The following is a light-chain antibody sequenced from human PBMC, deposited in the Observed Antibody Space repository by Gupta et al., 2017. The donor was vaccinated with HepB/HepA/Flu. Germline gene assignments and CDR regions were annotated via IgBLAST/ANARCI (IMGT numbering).Light chain of an antibody. J-gene: IGLJ1*01. CDR1: KLGNKY. CDR2: QDK. V-gene: IGLV3-1*01. CDR3: QAWDGTSQV. Sequence: SSSLTQPPSVSVSPGQTASISCSGDKLGNKYTCWYQQKPGQSPVLVIYQDKKRPSGIPERFSGSNSGNTATLTISGTQTRDEADYYCQAWDGTSQVFGSGTKVTVL.